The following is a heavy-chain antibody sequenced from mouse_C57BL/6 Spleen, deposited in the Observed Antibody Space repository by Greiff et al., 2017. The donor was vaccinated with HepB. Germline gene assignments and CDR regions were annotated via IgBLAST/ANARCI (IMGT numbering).Heavy chain of an antibody. CDR2: INYDGSST. Sequence: EVMLVESEGGLVQPGSSMKLSCTASGFTFSDYYMAWVRQVPEKGLEWVANINYDGSSTYYLDSLKSRFIISRDNAKNILYLQMSSLKSEDTATYYCARVGTGRYYAFAYWGQGTLVTVSA. V-gene: IGHV5-16*01. J-gene: IGHJ3*01. D-gene: IGHD1-1*01. CDR3: ARVGTGRYYAFAY. CDR1: GFTFSDYY.